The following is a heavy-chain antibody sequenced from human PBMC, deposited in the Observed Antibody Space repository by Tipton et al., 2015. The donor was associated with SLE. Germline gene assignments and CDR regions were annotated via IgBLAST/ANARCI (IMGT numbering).Heavy chain of an antibody. CDR1: GFTFSSYE. CDR2: ISSSGSTI. D-gene: IGHD6-13*01. Sequence: SLRLSCAASGFTFSSYEMNWVRQAPGKGLEWVSYISSSGSTIYYADSVKGRFTISRDNAKNSLYLQMNSLRAEDTAVYYCARDDAGGGSSWYVDYWGQGTLVTVSS. CDR3: ARDDAGGGSSWYVDY. V-gene: IGHV3-48*03. J-gene: IGHJ4*02.